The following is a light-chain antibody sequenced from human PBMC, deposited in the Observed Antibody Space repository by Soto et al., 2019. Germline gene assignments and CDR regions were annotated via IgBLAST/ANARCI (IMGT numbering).Light chain of an antibody. CDR1: QDISSY. V-gene: IGKV1-9*01. CDR3: QQLNNYPRA. J-gene: IGKJ1*01. Sequence: DIQMAQSPSFLSASVGDRVTITCRASQDISSYLAWYQQKPGKAPKLLIYVASTLQSGVPSRFSGSGSGTEFTLTISSLQPEDFATYYCQQLNNYPRAFGQGTKVDIK. CDR2: VAS.